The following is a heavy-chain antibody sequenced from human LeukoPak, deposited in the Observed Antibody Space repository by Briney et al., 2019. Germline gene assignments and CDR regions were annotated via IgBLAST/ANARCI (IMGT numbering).Heavy chain of an antibody. CDR3: AKDATGYSSEGGYFDY. Sequence: GGSLRLSCAVSGFTFSSYAMSWVRQAPGKGLEWVSTISTAGYSTYYADSVKDRFTISRDNSENTLYLQMNSLRPEDTAMYYCAKDATGYSSEGGYFDYWGQGALVTVSS. D-gene: IGHD6-19*01. J-gene: IGHJ4*02. CDR2: ISTAGYST. CDR1: GFTFSSYA. V-gene: IGHV3-23*01.